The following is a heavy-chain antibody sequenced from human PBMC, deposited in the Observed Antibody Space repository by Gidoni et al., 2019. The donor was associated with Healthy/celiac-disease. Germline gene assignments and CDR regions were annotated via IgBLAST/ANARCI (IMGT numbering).Heavy chain of an antibody. D-gene: IGHD3-22*01. J-gene: IGHJ4*02. V-gene: IGHV3-23*01. CDR3: AKLIDSGYYVGYFYY. Sequence: EVQLLESGGGLVQPGGYMRLSCAASGFTFSSYAMSWVRQAPGKGLEWVSAISGSGGRTYYADSVKGRFTISRDNSKNTLYLQMNSLRAEDTAVYYCAKLIDSGYYVGYFYYWGQGTLVTVSS. CDR2: ISGSGGRT. CDR1: GFTFSSYA.